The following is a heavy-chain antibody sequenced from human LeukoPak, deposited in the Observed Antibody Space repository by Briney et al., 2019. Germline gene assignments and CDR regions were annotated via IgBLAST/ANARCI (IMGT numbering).Heavy chain of an antibody. CDR2: VFHSGTT. D-gene: IGHD5-24*01. Sequence: SETLSLTCNVSGDSLTSNFWSWIRQTPGKGLEWIGYVFHSGTTNYSPSLRSRVTISLDTSKKQIYLRLASVTAADTALYYCARRMATVTDAFDIWGRGTMVSVSS. CDR1: GDSLTSNF. CDR3: ARRMATVTDAFDI. V-gene: IGHV4-59*08. J-gene: IGHJ3*02.